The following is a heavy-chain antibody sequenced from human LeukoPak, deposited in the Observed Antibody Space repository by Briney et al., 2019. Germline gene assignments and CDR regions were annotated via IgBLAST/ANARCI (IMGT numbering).Heavy chain of an antibody. D-gene: IGHD6-13*01. Sequence: SGRSLRLSCAASGFTFSSYGMHWVRQAPGKGLEWVAVISYDGSNKYYADSVKGRFTISRDNSKNTLYLQMSSLRAEDTAVYYCAEGGSWYGDLYFDYWGQGTLVTVSS. V-gene: IGHV3-30*18. CDR3: AEGGSWYGDLYFDY. CDR2: ISYDGSNK. J-gene: IGHJ4*02. CDR1: GFTFSSYG.